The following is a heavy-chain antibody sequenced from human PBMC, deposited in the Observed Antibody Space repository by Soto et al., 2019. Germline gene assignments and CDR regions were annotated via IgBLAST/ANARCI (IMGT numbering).Heavy chain of an antibody. J-gene: IGHJ4*02. CDR3: ARVSWELLRVFDY. CDR2: IYHSGST. Sequence: SETLSLTCAVSGYSISSGYYWGWIRQPPGKGLEWIGSIYHSGSTYYNPSLKSRVTIPVDTSKNQFSLKLSSVTAADTAVYYCARVSWELLRVFDYWGQGTLVTVSS. D-gene: IGHD1-26*01. V-gene: IGHV4-38-2*01. CDR1: GYSISSGYY.